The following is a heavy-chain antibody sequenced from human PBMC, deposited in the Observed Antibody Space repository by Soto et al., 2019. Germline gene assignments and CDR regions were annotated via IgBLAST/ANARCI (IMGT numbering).Heavy chain of an antibody. J-gene: IGHJ5*01. CDR3: CKTTSFYFDNGAPLFS. CDR1: GFNFSKFA. D-gene: IGHD3-22*01. CDR2: VSGDGKST. V-gene: IGHV3-23*01. Sequence: GGSLRLSXAASGFNFSKFAMTWVRRAPGKGLEWLAAVSGDGKSTYYADSANGRFPISRDNSRNTVSLLLTSLRVDDTALYYCCKTTSFYFDNGAPLFSWGHGTLVTVSS.